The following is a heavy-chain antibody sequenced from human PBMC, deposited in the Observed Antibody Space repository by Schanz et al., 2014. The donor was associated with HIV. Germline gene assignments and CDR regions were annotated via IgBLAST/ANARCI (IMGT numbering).Heavy chain of an antibody. CDR2: ISYDGSNK. Sequence: QVQLVESGGGVVQPGRSLRLSCAASGFTFSSYGMHWVRQAPGKGLEWVAVISYDGSNKYYADSVKGRFTISRDNSRNTLFLQMNNLRVEDTAVYFCARDRWISGSCFEYWGQGTLVSVSS. V-gene: IGHV3-30*03. D-gene: IGHD1-26*01. CDR3: ARDRWISGSCFEY. J-gene: IGHJ4*02. CDR1: GFTFSSYG.